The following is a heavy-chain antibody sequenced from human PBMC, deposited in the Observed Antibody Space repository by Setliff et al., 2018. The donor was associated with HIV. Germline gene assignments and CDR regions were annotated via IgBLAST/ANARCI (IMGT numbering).Heavy chain of an antibody. CDR3: ARDVAPPLAGDVWSGNGL. CDR1: GGSISSGGYY. V-gene: IGHV4-61*08. D-gene: IGHD3-3*01. Sequence: SETLSLTCTVSGGSISSGGYYWSWIRQAPGKGLQGIGNVYYRAKTGATTDHNTSPRSRISLSLDVSKNQLSLRLRSVTAADTAIYYCARDVAPPLAGDVWSGNGLWGQGTQVTVSS. J-gene: IGHJ4*02. CDR2: VYYRAKTGATT.